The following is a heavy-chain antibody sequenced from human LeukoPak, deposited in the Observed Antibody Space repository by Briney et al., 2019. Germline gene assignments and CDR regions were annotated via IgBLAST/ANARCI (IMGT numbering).Heavy chain of an antibody. CDR2: INPSGGTT. J-gene: IGHJ4*02. V-gene: IGHV1-46*01. Sequence: GASVKVSCKASGYSFTSYHMQWVRQAPGQGLEWMGLINPSGGTTSYAQKFQGRLTVTRDTSTSTVYMELSSLTSEDTAIYYCARDLGGTTIAHWGQGTLVSVSS. CDR3: ARDLGGTTIAH. CDR1: GYSFTSYH. D-gene: IGHD1-1*01.